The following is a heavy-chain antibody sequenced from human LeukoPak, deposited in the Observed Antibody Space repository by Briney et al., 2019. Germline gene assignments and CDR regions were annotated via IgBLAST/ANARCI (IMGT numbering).Heavy chain of an antibody. D-gene: IGHD5-12*01. J-gene: IGHJ4*02. Sequence: GGSLRLSCAASGFTFNSYTMNWVRQAPGKGLEWVSSISSSSNYIYYADSVKGRLTISRDDAKNSLYLQMNSLRAEDTAVYYCAKSLYSGYDWEYFDYRGQGTLVTVSS. V-gene: IGHV3-21*01. CDR1: GFTFNSYT. CDR3: AKSLYSGYDWEYFDY. CDR2: ISSSSNYI.